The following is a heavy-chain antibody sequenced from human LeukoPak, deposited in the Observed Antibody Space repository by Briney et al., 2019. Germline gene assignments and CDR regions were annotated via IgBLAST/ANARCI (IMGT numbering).Heavy chain of an antibody. V-gene: IGHV4-34*01. CDR1: GGSFRGYY. D-gene: IGHD6-13*01. J-gene: IGHJ4*02. Sequence: PSETLSLTCAVYGGSFRGYYWSWIRQPPGKGLEWIGEINHSGSTNYNPSLKSRVTISVDTSKNQFSLKLSSVTAADTAVYYCANLAAAGTGYWGQGTLVTVSS. CDR3: ANLAAAGTGY. CDR2: INHSGST.